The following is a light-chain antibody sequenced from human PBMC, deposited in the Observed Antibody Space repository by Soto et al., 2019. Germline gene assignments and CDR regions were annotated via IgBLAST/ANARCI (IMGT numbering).Light chain of an antibody. J-gene: IGLJ1*01. CDR1: SSDVGGYDY. CDR2: DVI. V-gene: IGLV2-14*01. Sequence: QSVLTQPASVSGSPGQSITISCTGTSSDVGGYDYVSWYQQHPGKAPTLLIYDVINRPSGVSFRFSGSKPGNTASLTISGLQAEDEAEYYCSSYTRSSISVFGTGTKVTVL. CDR3: SSYTRSSISV.